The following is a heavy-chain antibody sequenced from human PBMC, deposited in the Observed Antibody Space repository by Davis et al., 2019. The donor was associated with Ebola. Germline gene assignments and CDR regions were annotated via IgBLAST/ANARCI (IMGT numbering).Heavy chain of an antibody. CDR1: GFTFSSYA. J-gene: IGHJ6*04. V-gene: IGHV3-30-3*01. Sequence: GESLKISCAASGFTFSSYAMHWVRQAPGKGLEWVAVISYDGSNKYYADSVKGRFTISRDNSKNTLYLQMNSLRAEDTAVYYCARDLGYCSSTSCLYYYYGMDVWGKGTTVTVSS. CDR2: ISYDGSNK. D-gene: IGHD2-2*01. CDR3: ARDLGYCSSTSCLYYYYGMDV.